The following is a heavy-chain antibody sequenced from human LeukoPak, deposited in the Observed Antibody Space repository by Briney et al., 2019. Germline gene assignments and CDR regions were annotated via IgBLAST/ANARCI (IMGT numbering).Heavy chain of an antibody. CDR2: MSPNSGNT. J-gene: IGHJ6*02. Sequence: GASVKVSCTASGYTFTSYDINWMRQATGQGLEWMGWMSPNSGNTGYAKKFQGRVTITADESTSTGYMELSSLRSEDTAVYYCARAYGDYSWSGGMDVWGQGTTVTVS. V-gene: IGHV1-8*01. D-gene: IGHD4-17*01. CDR3: ARAYGDYSWSGGMDV. CDR1: GYTFTSYD.